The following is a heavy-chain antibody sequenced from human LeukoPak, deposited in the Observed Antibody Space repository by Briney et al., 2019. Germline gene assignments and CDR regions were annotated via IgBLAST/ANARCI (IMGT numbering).Heavy chain of an antibody. CDR3: AKTGAGYYYMDV. CDR2: ITGSGAST. V-gene: IGHV3-23*01. Sequence: PGGSLRLSCAASGFTFSSYAMSWVRQAPGKGLEWVSGITGSGASTYYADSVKGRFTISRDNSKNTPYLQMNSLRAEDTAVYYCAKTGAGYYYMDVWGKGTTVTVSS. CDR1: GFTFSSYA. J-gene: IGHJ6*03. D-gene: IGHD7-27*01.